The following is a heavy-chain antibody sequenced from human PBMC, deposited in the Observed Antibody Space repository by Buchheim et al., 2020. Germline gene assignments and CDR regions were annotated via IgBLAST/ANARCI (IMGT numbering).Heavy chain of an antibody. CDR3: AKSRGSNGYYYYGMDV. CDR1: GFTFSSYG. V-gene: IGHV3-30*18. D-gene: IGHD3-10*01. CDR2: ISYDGSNK. Sequence: QVQLVESGGGVVQPGRSLRLSCAASGFTFSSYGMHWVRQAPGKGLEWVAVISYDGSNKYYADSVKGRFTISSDNSKNTPYLQMNSLRAEDTAVYYCAKSRGSNGYYYYGMDVWGQGTT. J-gene: IGHJ6*02.